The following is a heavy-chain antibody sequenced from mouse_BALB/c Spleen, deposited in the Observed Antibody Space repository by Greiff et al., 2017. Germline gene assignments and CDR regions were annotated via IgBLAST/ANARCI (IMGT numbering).Heavy chain of an antibody. D-gene: IGHD2-14*01. Sequence: EVQGVESGGGLVKPGGSLKLSCAASGFTFSSYAMSWVRQTPEKRLEWVAYISSGSSTIYYADTVKGRFTISRDNPKNTLFLQMTSLRSEDTAMYYCARDRYDLYAMDYWGQGTSVTVSS. CDR1: GFTFSSYA. V-gene: IGHV5-17*02. CDR2: ISSGSSTI. J-gene: IGHJ4*01. CDR3: ARDRYDLYAMDY.